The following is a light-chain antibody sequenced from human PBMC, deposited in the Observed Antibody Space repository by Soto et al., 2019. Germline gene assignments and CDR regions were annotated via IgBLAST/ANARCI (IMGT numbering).Light chain of an antibody. V-gene: IGKV3-20*01. CDR3: QQYNNWPRT. CDR1: ERVSSSY. CDR2: GAS. J-gene: IGKJ2*01. Sequence: EIVLTQSPGTLSLSPGERATLSCRASERVSSSYLAWYHQKPGQAPRLLIYGASSRATGIPVRFSGSGSGTEFTLTISSLQSEDFAVYYCQQYNNWPRTFGQGTKLEIK.